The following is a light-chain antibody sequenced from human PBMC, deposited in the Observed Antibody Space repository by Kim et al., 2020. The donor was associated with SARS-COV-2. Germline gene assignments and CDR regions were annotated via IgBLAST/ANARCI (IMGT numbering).Light chain of an antibody. CDR1: QSVSGSY. CDR3: QQYGGSPIYT. J-gene: IGKJ2*01. V-gene: IGKV3-20*01. CDR2: GAS. Sequence: FPGERATLSCRASQSVSGSYLTWYQQKPGQAPRLLIYGASSRATGIQVRFSGSGSGTDFTLTISRLEPEDFAVYYCQQYGGSPIYTFGQGTKLEI.